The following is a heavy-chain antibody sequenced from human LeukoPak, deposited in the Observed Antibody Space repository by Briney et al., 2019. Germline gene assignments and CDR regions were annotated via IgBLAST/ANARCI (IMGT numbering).Heavy chain of an antibody. J-gene: IGHJ4*02. CDR3: ARAKRIQLWTGLDY. CDR1: GGSFSGYY. CDR2: INHSGST. V-gene: IGHV4-34*01. D-gene: IGHD5-18*01. Sequence: SETLSLTCGVYGGSFSGYYWSWIRQPPGKGLEWIGEINHSGSTNYNPSLKSRVTISVDTSKNQFSLKLSSVTAADTAVYYCARAKRIQLWTGLDYWGQGTLVTVSS.